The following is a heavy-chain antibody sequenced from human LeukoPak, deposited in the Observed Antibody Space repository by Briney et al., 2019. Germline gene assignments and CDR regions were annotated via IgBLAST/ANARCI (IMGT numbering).Heavy chain of an antibody. CDR3: AKDLSYSYDI. V-gene: IGHV3-30*02. Sequence: GGSLRLSCIVSGSTINTYGFHWFRQAPGKGPEWLAFIGHDGNYKHYGDSVRGRSTISRDNSKNTVYLEMDSLRADDTALYRCAKDLSYSYDIWGQGTKVTVSS. D-gene: IGHD2-15*01. J-gene: IGHJ3*02. CDR1: GSTINTYG. CDR2: IGHDGNYK.